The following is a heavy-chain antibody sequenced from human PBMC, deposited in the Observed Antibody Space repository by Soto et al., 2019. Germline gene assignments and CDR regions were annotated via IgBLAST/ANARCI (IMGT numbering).Heavy chain of an antibody. J-gene: IGHJ6*03. D-gene: IGHD6-6*01. Sequence: QVQLQESGPGLVKPSETLSLTCTVSGGSISSYYWSWIRQPPGKGLEWIGYIYYSGSTNYNPSLTSRVTISVDTSKNQFSLELSSVTAADTAVYYCARQPIAARPKYYYYYYMGVWGKGTTVTVSS. V-gene: IGHV4-59*08. CDR3: ARQPIAARPKYYYYYYMGV. CDR2: IYYSGST. CDR1: GGSISSYY.